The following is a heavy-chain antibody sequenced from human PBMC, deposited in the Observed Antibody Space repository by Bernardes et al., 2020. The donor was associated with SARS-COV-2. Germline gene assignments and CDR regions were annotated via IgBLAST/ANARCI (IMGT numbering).Heavy chain of an antibody. D-gene: IGHD4-17*01. V-gene: IGHV3-53*04. CDR1: GFVVSSHY. CDR3: ARGLRTVTSSFDS. Sequence: GGSLRLSCEASGFVVSSHYMTWVRQAPGKGLEWVSVLYSGGNTYYAASVRGRFTISRHDSNNTVYLQMSSLRPEDTAVYYCARGLRTVTSSFDSWGQGTLVTVSS. CDR2: LYSGGNT. J-gene: IGHJ4*02.